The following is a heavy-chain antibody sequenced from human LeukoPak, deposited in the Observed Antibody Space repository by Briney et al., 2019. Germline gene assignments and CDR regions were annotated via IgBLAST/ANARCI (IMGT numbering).Heavy chain of an antibody. Sequence: NPGGSLRLSCAASGFSFSDYHMIWIRQPPGEGLKWVSYITFSGRTIHYADSVKGRFTISRDNARSSLYLQMNSLRAEDTAVYYCARLGSSWPNWFDPWGQGTLVTVSS. V-gene: IGHV3-11*01. CDR3: ARLGSSWPNWFDP. CDR1: GFSFSDYH. D-gene: IGHD6-13*01. J-gene: IGHJ5*02. CDR2: ITFSGRTI.